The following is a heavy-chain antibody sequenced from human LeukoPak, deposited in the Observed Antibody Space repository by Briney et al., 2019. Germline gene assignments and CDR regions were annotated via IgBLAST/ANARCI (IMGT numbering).Heavy chain of an antibody. D-gene: IGHD2-2*01. CDR3: AQQVGYCSSASCYFAY. CDR2: ISNTGGST. J-gene: IGHJ4*02. CDR1: GFSFNTYA. V-gene: IGHV3-23*01. Sequence: GGSLRLSCAASGFSFNTYAMSWVRQAPGKGLEWVSAISNTGGSTYYADSVKGRFTISRDKSKNTLSLQMLSLRAEDTAVYYCAQQVGYCSSASCYFAYWGQGTLVTVSS.